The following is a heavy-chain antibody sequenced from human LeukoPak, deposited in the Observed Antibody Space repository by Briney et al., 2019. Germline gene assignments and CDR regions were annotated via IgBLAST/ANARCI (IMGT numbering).Heavy chain of an antibody. Sequence: ASVKVSCKASGYTFTGYYMHWVRQAPGQGLEWMGWINPNSGGTNYAQKFQGRVTMTRDTSISTAYMELSRLRSDDTAVYYRARERAAAGTTSDAFDIWGQGTMVTVSS. D-gene: IGHD6-13*01. CDR2: INPNSGGT. J-gene: IGHJ3*02. CDR1: GYTFTGYY. V-gene: IGHV1-2*02. CDR3: ARERAAAGTTSDAFDI.